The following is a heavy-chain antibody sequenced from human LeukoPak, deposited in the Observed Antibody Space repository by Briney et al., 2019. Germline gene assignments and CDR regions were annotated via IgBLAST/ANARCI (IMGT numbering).Heavy chain of an antibody. Sequence: SETQSLTCTVSGGSISSYYWSWIRQPPGKGPEWIGYIYYSGSTNYDPSLKSRVTISVDTSKNQFSLKLSSVTAAVTAVYYCARYYDFWSGYYRDAFDIWGQGTMVTVSS. CDR3: ARYYDFWSGYYRDAFDI. CDR2: IYYSGST. CDR1: GGSISSYY. J-gene: IGHJ3*02. V-gene: IGHV4-59*01. D-gene: IGHD3-3*01.